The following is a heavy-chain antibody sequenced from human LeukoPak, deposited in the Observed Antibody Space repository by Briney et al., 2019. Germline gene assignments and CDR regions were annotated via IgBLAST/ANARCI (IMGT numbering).Heavy chain of an antibody. V-gene: IGHV3-23*01. J-gene: IGHJ5*02. CDR1: GFTVSSNY. Sequence: GGSLRLSCAASGFTVSSNYMSWVRQAPGKGLEWVSAISGSGGSTYYADSVKGRFTISRDNSKNTLYLQMNSLRAEDTAVYYCAKDIHDYGDYGNWFDPWGQGTLVTVSS. CDR3: AKDIHDYGDYGNWFDP. D-gene: IGHD4-17*01. CDR2: ISGSGGST.